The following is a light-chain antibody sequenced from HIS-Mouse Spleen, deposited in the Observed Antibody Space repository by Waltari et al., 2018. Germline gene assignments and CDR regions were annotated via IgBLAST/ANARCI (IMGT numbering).Light chain of an antibody. CDR2: AAS. CDR3: QQLNSYPWT. J-gene: IGKJ1*01. V-gene: IGKV1-9*01. Sequence: DIQLTHSPSFLSASVGARVTLTCRASQGISSYLAWYQQKPGKAPKLLIYAASTLQSGVPSRVSGSGSGTEFTLTISSLQPEDFATYYCQQLNSYPWTFGQGTKVEIK. CDR1: QGISSY.